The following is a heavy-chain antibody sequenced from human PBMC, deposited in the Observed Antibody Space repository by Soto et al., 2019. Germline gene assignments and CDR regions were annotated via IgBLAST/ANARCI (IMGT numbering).Heavy chain of an antibody. CDR2: IGTAGDT. V-gene: IGHV3-13*01. CDR3: ARSLRTTTVTTYYFDY. Sequence: GGSMRLSCAASGLTFYSYDMHWVRQATGKGLEWVSAIGTAGDTYYPGSVKGRFTISRENAKNSLYLQMNSLRAEDTAVYYCARSLRTTTVTTYYFDYWGQGTLVTVSS. D-gene: IGHD4-17*01. J-gene: IGHJ4*02. CDR1: GLTFYSYD.